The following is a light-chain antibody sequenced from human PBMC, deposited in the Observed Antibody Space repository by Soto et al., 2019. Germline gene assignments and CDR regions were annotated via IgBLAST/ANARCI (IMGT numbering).Light chain of an antibody. CDR1: SSDVGSYNL. V-gene: IGLV2-23*01. CDR3: CSYACNSLYV. J-gene: IGLJ1*01. Sequence: QSALTQPASVSGSPGQSITTSCTGTSSDVGSYNLVSWYQQHPGKAPKLIIYEGSKRPSGVSNRFSGSKSGNTASLTISGLQAEDEADYYCCSYACNSLYVFGTGTKVTVL. CDR2: EGS.